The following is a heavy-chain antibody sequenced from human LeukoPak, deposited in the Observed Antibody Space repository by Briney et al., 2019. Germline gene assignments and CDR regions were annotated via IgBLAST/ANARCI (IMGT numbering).Heavy chain of an antibody. Sequence: SETLSLTCAVYGGSFSGYYWSWIRQPPGKGLEWIGEINHSGSTNYNPSLKSRVTISVDTSKNQFSLKLSSVTAADTAVYYCARGRAEWLAPDFGYWGQGTLVTVSS. J-gene: IGHJ4*02. CDR1: GGSFSGYY. D-gene: IGHD6-19*01. V-gene: IGHV4-34*01. CDR2: INHSGST. CDR3: ARGRAEWLAPDFGY.